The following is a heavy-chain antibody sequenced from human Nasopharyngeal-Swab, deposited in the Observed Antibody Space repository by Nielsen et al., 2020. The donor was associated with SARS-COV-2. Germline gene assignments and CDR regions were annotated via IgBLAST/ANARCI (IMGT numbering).Heavy chain of an antibody. V-gene: IGHV4-34*01. Sequence: SETLSLTCAVYGGSFSGYYWSWIRQPPGKGLEWIGEINHSGSTNYNPSLKSRVTISVDTSKNQFSLKLSSVTAADTAVYYCATLVGFDYWGQGTLVTISS. J-gene: IGHJ4*02. CDR2: INHSGST. CDR1: GGSFSGYY. CDR3: ATLVGFDY.